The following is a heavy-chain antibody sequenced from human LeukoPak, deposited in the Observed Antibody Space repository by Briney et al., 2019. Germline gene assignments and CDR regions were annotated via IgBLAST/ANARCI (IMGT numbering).Heavy chain of an antibody. J-gene: IGHJ4*02. CDR2: IYSGGST. CDR3: AMMGELSLYFDY. Sequence: GGSLRLSCAASGFTVSSNYMSWVRQAPGKGLEWVSVIYSGGSTYYADSVKGRFTISRDNFKNTLYLQMNSLRAEDTAVYYCAMMGELSLYFDYWGQGTLVTVSS. V-gene: IGHV3-53*01. D-gene: IGHD3-16*02. CDR1: GFTVSSNY.